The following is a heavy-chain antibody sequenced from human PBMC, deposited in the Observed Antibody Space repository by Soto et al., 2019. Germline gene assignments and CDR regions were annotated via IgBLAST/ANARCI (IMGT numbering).Heavy chain of an antibody. D-gene: IGHD6-19*01. Sequence: QVQLVQSGAEVKKPGASVKVSCKASGYTFTTYGISWVRQAPGQGLEWMGWISAYNGNTNYAQKIQGRVTMTTDTSTSTAYMELRSLRSDDTAVYYCASQQWLYYYYGMDVWGQGTTVTVSS. CDR2: ISAYNGNT. V-gene: IGHV1-18*01. CDR3: ASQQWLYYYYGMDV. CDR1: GYTFTTYG. J-gene: IGHJ6*02.